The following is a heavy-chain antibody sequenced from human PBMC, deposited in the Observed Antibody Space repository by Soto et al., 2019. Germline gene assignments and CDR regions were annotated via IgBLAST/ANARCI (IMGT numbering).Heavy chain of an antibody. CDR2: MNPNSGNT. Sequence: QVQLVQSGAEVKKPGASVKVSCKASGYTFTSYDINWVRQATGQGLEWMGWMNPNSGNTGYAQKFQGRVTMTRNTSISTAYMELRRLRSEDTAVYYCERGHYVWGSYRPRDVWGQGTTVTVSS. D-gene: IGHD3-16*02. J-gene: IGHJ6*02. V-gene: IGHV1-8*01. CDR1: GYTFTSYD. CDR3: ERGHYVWGSYRPRDV.